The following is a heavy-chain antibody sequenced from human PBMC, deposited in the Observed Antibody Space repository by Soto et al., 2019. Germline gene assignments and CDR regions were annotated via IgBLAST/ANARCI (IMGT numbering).Heavy chain of an antibody. Sequence: GALRLSCAASGFTFSSYAMSWVRQAPGKGLEWVSAISGSGGSTYYADSVKGRFTISRDNSKNTLYLQMNSLRAEDTAVYYCAKDLSGPDAFDIRGQGTMVTVSS. CDR2: ISGSGGST. CDR3: AKDLSGPDAFDI. D-gene: IGHD6-19*01. CDR1: GFTFSSYA. V-gene: IGHV3-23*01. J-gene: IGHJ3*02.